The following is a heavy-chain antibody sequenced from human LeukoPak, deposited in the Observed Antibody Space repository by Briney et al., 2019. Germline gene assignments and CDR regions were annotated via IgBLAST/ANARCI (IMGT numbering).Heavy chain of an antibody. CDR3: ALYSSGYYED. CDR2: IYYSGST. CDR1: GGSISSSSYY. V-gene: IGHV4-39*07. D-gene: IGHD3-22*01. J-gene: IGHJ4*02. Sequence: SETLSLTCTVSGGSISSSSYYWGWIRQPPGKGLEWIGSIYYSGSTYYNPSIKSRVTISVDTSKNQFSLKLSSVTAADTAVYYCALYSSGYYEDWGQGTLVTVSS.